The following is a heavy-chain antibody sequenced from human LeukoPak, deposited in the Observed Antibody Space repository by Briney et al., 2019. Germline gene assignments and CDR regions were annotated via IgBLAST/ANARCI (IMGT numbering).Heavy chain of an antibody. Sequence: SETLSLTCTVFGGSISSSSYYWGWIRQPPGKGLEWIGSIYYSGSTYYNPSLKSRVTISVATSKNQCSLKLSSVTAADTAVYYCARSEVATGYFDYWGQGNLVTVSS. CDR2: IYYSGST. CDR1: GGSISSSSYY. D-gene: IGHD5-12*01. CDR3: ARSEVATGYFDY. V-gene: IGHV4-39*01. J-gene: IGHJ4*02.